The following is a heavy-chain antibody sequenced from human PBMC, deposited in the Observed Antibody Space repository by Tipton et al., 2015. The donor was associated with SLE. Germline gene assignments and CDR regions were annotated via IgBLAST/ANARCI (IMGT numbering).Heavy chain of an antibody. D-gene: IGHD2-15*01. V-gene: IGHV4-39*07. CDR2: MYYTGST. CDR1: GASISSFSYY. CDR3: ARGKDIVVARDAFDI. Sequence: TLSLTCTVSGASISSFSYYWGWIRQPPGKGLEWIGNMYYTGSTYYNPSLKSRVTISVDTSKNQFSLKLSSVTAADTAVYYCARGKDIVVARDAFDIWGQGTMVTVSS. J-gene: IGHJ3*02.